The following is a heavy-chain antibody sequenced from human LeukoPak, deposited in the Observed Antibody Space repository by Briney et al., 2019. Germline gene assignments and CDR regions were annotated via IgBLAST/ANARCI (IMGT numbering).Heavy chain of an antibody. Sequence: SETLSLTCAVYGGSFSGYYWSWIRQPPGKGLEWIGEINHSGSTNYNPSLKSRVTISVDTSKNQFSLKLSSVTAADTAVYYCATATVPPSYFDYWGQGTLVTVSS. CDR1: GGSFSGYY. V-gene: IGHV4-34*01. CDR2: INHSGST. D-gene: IGHD4-17*01. CDR3: ATATVPPSYFDY. J-gene: IGHJ4*02.